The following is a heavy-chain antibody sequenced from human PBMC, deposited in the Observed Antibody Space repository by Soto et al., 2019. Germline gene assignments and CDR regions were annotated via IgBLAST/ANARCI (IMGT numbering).Heavy chain of an antibody. CDR1: GYSFTTYW. CDR2: IYPATSDT. CDR3: ATRDYSHRNLAFDD. Sequence: GESLKISWNGSGYSFTTYWIAWLLQVPGKGLEWMGIIYPATSDTRYSPSFQGQVTISADKSINTAYLQWSSLKASDTAMYYCATRDYSHRNLAFDDCGQGTLVTVSS. V-gene: IGHV5-51*01. J-gene: IGHJ4*02. D-gene: IGHD3-16*01.